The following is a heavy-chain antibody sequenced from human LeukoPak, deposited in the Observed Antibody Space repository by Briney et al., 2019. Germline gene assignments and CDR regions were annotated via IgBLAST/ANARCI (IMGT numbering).Heavy chain of an antibody. V-gene: IGHV3-66*01. Sequence: GGSLRLSCAASGFTVSSNYMSWVRQAPGKGLEWVSVIYSGGSTYYADSVKGRFTISRDNSKNTLYPQMNSLRAEDTAVYYCARGPGYSSSNWFDPWGQGTLVTVSS. CDR2: IYSGGST. J-gene: IGHJ5*02. CDR1: GFTVSSNY. D-gene: IGHD6-13*01. CDR3: ARGPGYSSSNWFDP.